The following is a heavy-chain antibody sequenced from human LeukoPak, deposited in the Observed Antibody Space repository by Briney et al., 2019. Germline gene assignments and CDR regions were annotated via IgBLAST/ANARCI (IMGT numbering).Heavy chain of an antibody. V-gene: IGHV4-59*01. CDR3: ARGRDCSSTSCYSYYYGMDV. J-gene: IGHJ6*02. Sequence: SETLSLTCTVSGGSISSYYWSWIRQPPGKGLEWIGYIYYSGSTNYNPSLKSRVTISVDTSKNQFSLKLSSVTAADTAVYYCARGRDCSSTSCYSYYYGMDVWGQGTTVTVSS. CDR1: GGSISSYY. D-gene: IGHD2-2*01. CDR2: IYYSGST.